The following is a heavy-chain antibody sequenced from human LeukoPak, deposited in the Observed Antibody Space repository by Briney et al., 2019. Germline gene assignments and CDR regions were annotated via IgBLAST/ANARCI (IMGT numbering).Heavy chain of an antibody. D-gene: IGHD3-22*01. V-gene: IGHV3-23*01. CDR3: AKRIYDSSDCFDY. CDR1: GFAFSSYA. CDR2: IRGSGDAT. J-gene: IGHJ4*02. Sequence: QTGGSLRLSCAASGFAFSSYAMSWVRQAPGKGLEWVSSIRGSGDATYYADSVKGRFTISRDNSKNTVNLQMNSLTVEDTAVYYCAKRIYDSSDCFDYWGQGTLVTVSS.